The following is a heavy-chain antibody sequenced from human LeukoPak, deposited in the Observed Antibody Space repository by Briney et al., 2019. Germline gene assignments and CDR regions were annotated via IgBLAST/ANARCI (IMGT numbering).Heavy chain of an antibody. V-gene: IGHV3-30*18. J-gene: IGHJ4*02. CDR1: GFTFSSYG. D-gene: IGHD6-13*01. CDR3: AKGIAAAGPYYFDY. CDR2: ISYDGSNK. Sequence: PGRSLRLSCAASGFTFSSYGMHWVRQAPGKGLEWVAVISYDGSNKYYADSVKGRFTISRDNSKNTLYLQMNSLRAEDTAVYYCAKGIAAAGPYYFDYWGQGTLVTVSS.